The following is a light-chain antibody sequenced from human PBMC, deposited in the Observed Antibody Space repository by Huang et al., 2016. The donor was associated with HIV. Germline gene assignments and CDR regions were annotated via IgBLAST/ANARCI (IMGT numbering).Light chain of an antibody. Sequence: EIVMTQSPATLSVSPGERSTLSCRASQSVGSNLAWYQQNPGQAPRLLIYGASTRATGIPARFSGSGSGTEFTLIISSLQSEDFAVYYCQQYNNWPGTFGQGTKVEIK. CDR3: QQYNNWPGT. V-gene: IGKV3-15*01. CDR1: QSVGSN. J-gene: IGKJ1*01. CDR2: GAS.